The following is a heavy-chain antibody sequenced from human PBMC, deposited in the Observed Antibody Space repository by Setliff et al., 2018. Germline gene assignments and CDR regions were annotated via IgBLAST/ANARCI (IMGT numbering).Heavy chain of an antibody. J-gene: IGHJ4*02. Sequence: SETLSLTCTVSGDSMSSYYWTWIRQPPGKGLEWIGYIYYRGNTNYNPSLKSRVTISVDTSRNQFSLKMTSVTAADTAVYYCARGPLDFVVAPPAAKFDFWGQGTLVTVSS. CDR1: GDSMSSYY. V-gene: IGHV4-59*01. CDR2: IYYRGNT. CDR3: ARGPLDFVVAPPAAKFDF. D-gene: IGHD2-2*01.